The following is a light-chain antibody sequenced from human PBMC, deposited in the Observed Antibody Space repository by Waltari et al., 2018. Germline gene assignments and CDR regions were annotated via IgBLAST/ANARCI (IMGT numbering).Light chain of an antibody. V-gene: IGLV4-69*01. CDR1: SGHSSNV. Sequence: QLVLTQSPSASASLGASAKLTCTLSSGHSSNVIAWHQQQPDKGPRSLMKVNGDGSHSKGDGIPLRFSGSSSGAERYLPTSSLQSEDEADNYCQTGGHGTWVFGGGTKLTVL. CDR3: QTGGHGTWV. CDR2: VNGDGSH. J-gene: IGLJ3*02.